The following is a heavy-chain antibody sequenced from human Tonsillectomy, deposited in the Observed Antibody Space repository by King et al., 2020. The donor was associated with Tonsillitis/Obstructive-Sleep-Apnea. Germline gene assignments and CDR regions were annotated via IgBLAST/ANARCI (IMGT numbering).Heavy chain of an antibody. CDR3: AKPSFDDASSGYYYGDAFDI. V-gene: IGHV3-30*18. Sequence: GQLVQSGGGVVQPGRSLRLSCAASGFTFSSYGMHWVRQAPGKGLEWVAVISYDGSNKYYADSVKGRFTISRDNSKNTLYLQMNSLRAEDTAVYYCAKPSFDDASSGYYYGDAFDIWGQGTMVTVSS. CDR1: GFTFSSYG. J-gene: IGHJ3*02. CDR2: ISYDGSNK. D-gene: IGHD3-22*01.